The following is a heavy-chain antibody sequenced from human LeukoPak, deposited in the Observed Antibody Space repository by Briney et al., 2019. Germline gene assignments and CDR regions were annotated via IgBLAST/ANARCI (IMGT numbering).Heavy chain of an antibody. CDR3: ARESSVSVGGTSLDN. J-gene: IGHJ4*02. D-gene: IGHD6-19*01. Sequence: ASVKVSCKAFGYTFTTYGISWVRQAPGQGLEWMGWLSTYNGNTHSPQKFEGRLTMITDTSTSTAHMELRTLTSDDTAVYYCARESSVSVGGTSLDNWGQGTMVTVSS. V-gene: IGHV1-18*01. CDR1: GYTFTTYG. CDR2: LSTYNGNT.